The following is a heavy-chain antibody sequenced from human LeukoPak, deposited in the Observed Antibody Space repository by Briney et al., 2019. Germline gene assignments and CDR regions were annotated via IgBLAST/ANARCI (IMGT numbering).Heavy chain of an antibody. CDR3: AKTTGNGHWLIEF. CDR1: GFTFSSYA. Sequence: GGSLRLSCAASGFTFSSYAMNWVRQTPGKGLEWVSFITGDAGSTSYADFVKGRFTISRDNSKNTLFLQLNSLSAEDTAVYYCAKTTGNGHWLIEFWGQGTLVTVSS. J-gene: IGHJ4*02. D-gene: IGHD4-23*01. CDR2: ITGDAGST. V-gene: IGHV3-23*01.